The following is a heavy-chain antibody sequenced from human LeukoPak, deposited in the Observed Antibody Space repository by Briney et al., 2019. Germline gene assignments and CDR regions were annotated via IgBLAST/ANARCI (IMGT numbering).Heavy chain of an antibody. CDR2: ISSSGSTI. J-gene: IGHJ4*02. V-gene: IGHV3-48*03. Sequence: GGSLRLSCAASGLTFSGYEMNWVRQAPGKGLEWVSYISSSGSTIYYADSVKGRFTISRDNAKNSLYLQMNSLRAEGTAVYYCARAYGSRGYDYWGQGTLVTVSS. CDR3: ARAYGSRGYDY. D-gene: IGHD3-10*01. CDR1: GLTFSGYE.